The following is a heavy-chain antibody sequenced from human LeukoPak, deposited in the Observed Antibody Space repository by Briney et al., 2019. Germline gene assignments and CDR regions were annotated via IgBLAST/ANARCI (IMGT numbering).Heavy chain of an antibody. CDR3: ARGGGGQWLVLGGFDY. V-gene: IGHV4-4*07. CDR2: IYTSGST. Sequence: SETPSLTCTVSGGSISSYYWSWIRQPAGKGLEWIGRIYTSGSTNYNPSLKSRVTMSVDTSKNQFSLKLSSVTAADTAVYYCARGGGGQWLVLGGFDYWGQGTLVTVSS. J-gene: IGHJ4*02. D-gene: IGHD6-19*01. CDR1: GGSISSYY.